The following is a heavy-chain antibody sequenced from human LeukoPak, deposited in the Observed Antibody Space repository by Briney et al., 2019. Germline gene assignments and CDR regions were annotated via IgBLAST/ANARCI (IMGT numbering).Heavy chain of an antibody. CDR3: ASGITAAV. J-gene: IGHJ4*02. D-gene: IGHD6-13*01. CDR1: GFSFSDYH. V-gene: IGHV3-11*06. Sequence: PGGSLRLSCAASGFSFSDYHMSWIRQAPGKGLEWISYISSSGSDTNYADSVKGRFTISRDNANNSLYLQMDSLRVEDTAVYYCASGITAAVWGQGTLVTVSS. CDR2: ISSSGSDT.